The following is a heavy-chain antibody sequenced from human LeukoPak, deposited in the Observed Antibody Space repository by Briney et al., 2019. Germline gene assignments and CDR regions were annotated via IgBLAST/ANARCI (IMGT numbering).Heavy chain of an antibody. CDR2: INPNSGGT. D-gene: IGHD6-6*01. CDR1: GYSFTGYY. J-gene: IGHJ4*02. V-gene: IGHV1-2*02. CDR3: ARSRDSSEY. Sequence: SVMVCCTASGYSFTGYYMNWVREAPGQGLEWMGWINPNSGGTNYAQKFQGRVTMTRDTSISTAYMELSALRSDDKHVYYCARSRDSSEYWGQGTLVTVSS.